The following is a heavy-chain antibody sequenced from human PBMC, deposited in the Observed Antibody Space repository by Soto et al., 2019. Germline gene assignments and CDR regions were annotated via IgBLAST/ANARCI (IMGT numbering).Heavy chain of an antibody. CDR2: ISPYSDGT. CDR1: GYTFSNYG. J-gene: IGHJ5*02. D-gene: IGHD2-2*01. CDR3: VIVVPCAEAGFGP. V-gene: IGHV1-18*01. Sequence: QVQLVQSGGEVKRPGASVKVSCKTSGYTFSNYGITWVRQAPGQPLEWLGWISPYSDGTNYAQKLQGRVSMTTDTAPTTAYMDLRSLRSVATAVYYCVIVVPCAEAGFGPWGQGTLVTVSS.